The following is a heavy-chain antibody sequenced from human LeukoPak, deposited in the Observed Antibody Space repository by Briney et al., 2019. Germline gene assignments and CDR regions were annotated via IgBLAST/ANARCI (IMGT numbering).Heavy chain of an antibody. CDR1: GFIFSDYY. D-gene: IGHD3-22*01. J-gene: IGHJ4*02. Sequence: PGGSLRLSCAASGFIFSDYYMSWIRQAPGKGLEWVSYISGGGSTMYYADSVKGRFTISRDNAKNSLYLQMNSLRAEDTAVYYCARVGYYDSTFDYWGQGTLVTVSS. V-gene: IGHV3-11*01. CDR2: ISGGGSTM. CDR3: ARVGYYDSTFDY.